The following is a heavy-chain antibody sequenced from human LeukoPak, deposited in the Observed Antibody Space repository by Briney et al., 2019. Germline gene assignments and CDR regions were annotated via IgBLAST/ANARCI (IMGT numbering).Heavy chain of an antibody. CDR3: ARSEGQTYYYDSSGYYRDY. D-gene: IGHD3-22*01. J-gene: IGHJ4*02. CDR1: GGTFSSYA. V-gene: IGHV1-69*13. Sequence: SVKVSRKASGGTFSSYAISWVRRAPGQGLEWMGGIIPIFGTANYAQKFQGRVTITADESTSTAYMELSSLRSEDTAVYYCARSEGQTYYYDSSGYYRDYWGQGTLVTVSS. CDR2: IIPIFGTA.